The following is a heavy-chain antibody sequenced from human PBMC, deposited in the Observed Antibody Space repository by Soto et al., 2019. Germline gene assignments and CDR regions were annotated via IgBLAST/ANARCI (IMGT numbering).Heavy chain of an antibody. J-gene: IGHJ5*02. V-gene: IGHV5-51*01. Sequence: GESLKISCKGSGYSFTSYWIGWVRQMPGKGLEWMGIIYPGDSDTRYSPSFQGQVTISADKSISTAYLQWSSLKASDTAMYYCARRIGGVTTGHWWFDPWGHGTLVTVSS. CDR2: IYPGDSDT. CDR1: GYSFTSYW. D-gene: IGHD4-17*01. CDR3: ARRIGGVTTGHWWFDP.